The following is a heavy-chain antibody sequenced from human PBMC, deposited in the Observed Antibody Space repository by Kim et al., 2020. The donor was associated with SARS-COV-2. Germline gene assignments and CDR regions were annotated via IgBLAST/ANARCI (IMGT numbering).Heavy chain of an antibody. D-gene: IGHD2-2*01. Sequence: GGSLRLSCAASGFTFDDYTMHWVRQAPGKGLEWVSLISWDGGSTYYADSVKGRFTISRDNSKNSLYLQMNSLRTEDTALYYCAKDTRYCSSTSCYYYYGMDVWGQGTTVTVSS. CDR3: AKDTRYCSSTSCYYYYGMDV. CDR2: ISWDGGST. CDR1: GFTFDDYT. V-gene: IGHV3-43*01. J-gene: IGHJ6*02.